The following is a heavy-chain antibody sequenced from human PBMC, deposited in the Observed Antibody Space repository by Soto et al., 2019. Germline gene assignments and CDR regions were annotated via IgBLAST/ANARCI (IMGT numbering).Heavy chain of an antibody. CDR2: ISGSGGDT. CDR3: ASAKAVVVAPLDI. D-gene: IGHD2-15*01. V-gene: IGHV3-23*01. Sequence: GGSLRLSCATSGFTFSSYAMSWVRQAAGEGLARVTGISGSGGDTYYADSVKGRFTISRDNSKNTLYLQVDSLTGADTAVYFCASAKAVVVAPLDIWGQGTMVTVSS. J-gene: IGHJ3*02. CDR1: GFTFSSYA.